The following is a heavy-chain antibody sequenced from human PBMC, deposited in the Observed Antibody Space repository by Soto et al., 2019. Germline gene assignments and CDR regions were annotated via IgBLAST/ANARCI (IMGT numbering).Heavy chain of an antibody. CDR2: IHRSRGT. CDR1: GGSINTDSW. J-gene: IGHJ5*02. CDR3: ACREEARPS. D-gene: IGHD6-6*01. Sequence: QVQLQESGPGLVSPLGTLSLTCAVSGGSINTDSWWTWVRQPPGKGLEWIGEIHRSRGTNYNSSLKSRVTISIDRSTNHFSLRLYSVTAADTAVYYCACREEARPSWGQGTLVTVSS. V-gene: IGHV4-4*02.